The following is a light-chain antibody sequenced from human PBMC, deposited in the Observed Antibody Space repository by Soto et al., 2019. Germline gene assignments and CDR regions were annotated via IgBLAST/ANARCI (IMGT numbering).Light chain of an antibody. V-gene: IGKV3-11*01. Sequence: EIVLTQSPATLSFSPGDRATLSCSASQSLDNYLAWYQHKPGQPPRLLIYDASTRATDIPARFSGSGSGTDFPLTISGLEPEDFAVYYCQQRGRWPSFGGGTKVEIK. J-gene: IGKJ4*01. CDR3: QQRGRWPS. CDR2: DAS. CDR1: QSLDNY.